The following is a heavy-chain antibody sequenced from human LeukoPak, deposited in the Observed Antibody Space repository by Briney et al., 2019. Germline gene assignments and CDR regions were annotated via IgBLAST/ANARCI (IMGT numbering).Heavy chain of an antibody. Sequence: ASVKVSCKASGYTFTGYYMHWVPQAPGQGLEWMGWINPNSGGTNYAQKFQGRVTMTRDTSISTAYMELSRLRSDDTAVYYCAKGDTTWELPHDYWGQGTLVTVSS. J-gene: IGHJ4*02. CDR3: AKGDTTWELPHDY. CDR2: INPNSGGT. D-gene: IGHD1-26*01. V-gene: IGHV1-2*02. CDR1: GYTFTGYY.